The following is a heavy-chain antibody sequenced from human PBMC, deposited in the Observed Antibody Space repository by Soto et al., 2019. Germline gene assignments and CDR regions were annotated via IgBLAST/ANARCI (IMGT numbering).Heavy chain of an antibody. V-gene: IGHV3-23*01. CDR1: GFTFSSYA. Sequence: EVQLLESGGGLVQPGGSLRLSCAASGFTFSSYAMSWVRQAPGKGLEWVSAISGSGGSTYYADSVKGRFTISRDNSKNTLYLQMNSLRAEDTAVYYCANLLLWFGELLGGFDYWGQGTLVTVSS. J-gene: IGHJ4*02. CDR3: ANLLLWFGELLGGFDY. CDR2: ISGSGGST. D-gene: IGHD3-10*01.